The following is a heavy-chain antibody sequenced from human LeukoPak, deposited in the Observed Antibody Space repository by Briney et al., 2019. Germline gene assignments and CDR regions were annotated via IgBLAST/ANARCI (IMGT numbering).Heavy chain of an antibody. Sequence: GASVKVSCKASGGTFSSYAISWVRQAPGQGLEWMGGIIPIFGTANYAQKFRGRVTITADESTSTAYMELSSLRSEDTAVYYCARDSPYYYDSSGYAFDYWGQGTLVTVSS. J-gene: IGHJ4*02. V-gene: IGHV1-69*13. CDR2: IIPIFGTA. CDR3: ARDSPYYYDSSGYAFDY. CDR1: GGTFSSYA. D-gene: IGHD3-22*01.